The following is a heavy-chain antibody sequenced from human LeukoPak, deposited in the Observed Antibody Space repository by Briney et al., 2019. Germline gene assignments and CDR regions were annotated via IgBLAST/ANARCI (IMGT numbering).Heavy chain of an antibody. CDR2: ISGSGGST. D-gene: IGHD6-19*01. J-gene: IGHJ4*02. Sequence: GGSLRLSCVASGFTFSNAWMSWVRQAPGKGLEWVSAISGSGGSTYYADSVKGRFTISRDNSKNTLYLQMNSLRAEDTAVYYCAKVSSSGWYGYFDYWGQGTLVTVSS. V-gene: IGHV3-23*01. CDR1: GFTFSNAW. CDR3: AKVSSSGWYGYFDY.